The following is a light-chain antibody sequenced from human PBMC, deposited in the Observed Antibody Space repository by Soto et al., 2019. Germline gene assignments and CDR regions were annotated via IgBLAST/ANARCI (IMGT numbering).Light chain of an antibody. CDR1: SSDVGGYNY. CDR2: DVS. J-gene: IGLJ2*01. Sequence: QSALTQPASVSGSPGQSITISCTGTSSDVGGYNYVSWYQQHPGKAPKLMIYDVSNRPSGVSNRFSGSKSGNTASLTIAGLHSEDEADYFCSSDTSSSTIDVVVGGGSKLTVL. CDR3: SSDTSSSTIDVV. V-gene: IGLV2-14*01.